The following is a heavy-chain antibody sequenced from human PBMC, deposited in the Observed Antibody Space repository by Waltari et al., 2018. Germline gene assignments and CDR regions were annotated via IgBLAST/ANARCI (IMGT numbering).Heavy chain of an antibody. CDR1: GFTFSSYS. CDR3: ARVRIVYFDWLLSPFDY. CDR2: ISSSSSYI. V-gene: IGHV3-21*01. J-gene: IGHJ4*02. D-gene: IGHD3-9*01. Sequence: EVQLVESGGGLVKPGGSLRLSCAASGFTFSSYSMNWVRQAPGKGLEWVSSISSSSSYIYYADSVKGRFTISRDNAKNSLYLQMNSLRAEDTAVYYCARVRIVYFDWLLSPFDYWGQGTLVTVSS.